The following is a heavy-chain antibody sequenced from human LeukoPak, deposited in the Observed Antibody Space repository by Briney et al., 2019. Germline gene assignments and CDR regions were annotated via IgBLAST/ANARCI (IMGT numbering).Heavy chain of an antibody. J-gene: IGHJ4*02. CDR2: ISGSGSST. CDR1: EFTFSTYI. V-gene: IGHV3-23*01. Sequence: GGSLRLSCAASEFTFSTYIMNWVRQAPGKGLEWVSSISGSGSSTNYAGSVRGRFTISRDNSKNTLYLQMDSLRAEDTALYYCARGSEDSGTMDFWGQGTLVTVSS. CDR3: ARGSEDSGTMDF. D-gene: IGHD3-10*01.